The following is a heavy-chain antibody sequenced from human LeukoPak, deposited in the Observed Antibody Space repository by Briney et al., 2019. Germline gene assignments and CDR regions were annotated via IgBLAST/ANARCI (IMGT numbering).Heavy chain of an antibody. D-gene: IGHD3-16*01. Sequence: GGSLRLSCAASGFTFSNYWMSWVRQAPGKGLEWVSYISSSSSTIYYADSVKGRFTISRDNAKNTLYLQMNSLRAEDTAVYYCARVRWGGLYYFDYWGQGTLVTVSS. CDR2: ISSSSSTI. CDR3: ARVRWGGLYYFDY. J-gene: IGHJ4*02. CDR1: GFTFSNYW. V-gene: IGHV3-48*04.